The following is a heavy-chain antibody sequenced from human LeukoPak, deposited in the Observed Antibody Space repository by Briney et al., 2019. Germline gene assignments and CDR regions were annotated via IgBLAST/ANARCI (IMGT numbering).Heavy chain of an antibody. CDR3: ARLDFWRSVDV. V-gene: IGHV4-34*01. CDR1: GGSFSTYH. J-gene: IGHJ6*04. D-gene: IGHD3-3*01. CDR2: INHSGSS. Sequence: SETLSLTCALYGGSFSTYHWSWIRQPPGKGLEWIGEINHSGSSNYNPSLKSRVIMSVDTSKNQFSLKLSSVTAADTAVYYCARLDFWRSVDVWGTGTTVTVSA.